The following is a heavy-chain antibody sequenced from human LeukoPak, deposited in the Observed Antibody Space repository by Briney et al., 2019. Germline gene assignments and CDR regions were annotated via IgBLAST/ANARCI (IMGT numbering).Heavy chain of an antibody. Sequence: GGSLRLSCAASGFTFSSYWMSWVRQAPGKGLEWVANIKQDGSEKYYVDSVKGRFTISRDNAKNSLYLQMNSLRAEDTAVYYCASNYDFWSGYPGNHDYWGQGTLVSVSS. D-gene: IGHD3-3*01. CDR3: ASNYDFWSGYPGNHDY. J-gene: IGHJ4*02. CDR1: GFTFSSYW. CDR2: IKQDGSEK. V-gene: IGHV3-7*01.